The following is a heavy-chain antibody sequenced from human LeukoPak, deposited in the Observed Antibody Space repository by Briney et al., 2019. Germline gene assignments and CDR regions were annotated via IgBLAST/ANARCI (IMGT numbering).Heavy chain of an antibody. CDR2: IKSKTDGGTT. V-gene: IGHV3-15*01. CDR1: GFTFSNAW. CDR3: AKDIAEEDYGSARPDY. J-gene: IGHJ4*02. D-gene: IGHD3-10*01. Sequence: GGSLRLSCAASGFTFSNAWMSWVRQAPGKGLEWVGRIKSKTDGGTTDYAAPVKGRFTISRDDSKNTLYLQMNSLRAEDTAVYYCAKDIAEEDYGSARPDYWGQGTLVTVSS.